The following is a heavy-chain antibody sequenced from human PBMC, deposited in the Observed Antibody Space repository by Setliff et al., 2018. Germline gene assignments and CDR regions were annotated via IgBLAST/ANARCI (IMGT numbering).Heavy chain of an antibody. D-gene: IGHD2-15*01. CDR1: GYTFTSYG. Sequence: ASVKVSCKASGYTFTSYGISWVRQAPRQGLEWMGWISAYNGNTNYAQKLQGRVTMTTDTSTSTAYMELRSLRSDDTAVYYCARVVGSGGNGGHWYFDPWGRGTLVTVSS. V-gene: IGHV1-18*01. J-gene: IGHJ2*01. CDR3: ARVVGSGGNGGHWYFDP. CDR2: ISAYNGNT.